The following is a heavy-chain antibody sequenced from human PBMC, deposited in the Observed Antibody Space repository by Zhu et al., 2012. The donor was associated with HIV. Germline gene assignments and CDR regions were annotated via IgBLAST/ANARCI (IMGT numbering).Heavy chain of an antibody. CDR2: INPTGVRT. CDR1: GFSFSTYA. J-gene: IGHJ4*02. D-gene: IGHD3-10*01. Sequence: EVQLLESGGGLVQPGGSLRLSCGTFGFSFSTYAMYWVRQAPGKGLEWVAAINPTGVRTFYADAVKGRFTISRDNSRNMLYLQMNSLRSEDTAIYYCAEEGGLVRGGNYWGQGTLVTVSS. CDR3: AEEGGLVRGGNY. V-gene: IGHV3-23*01.